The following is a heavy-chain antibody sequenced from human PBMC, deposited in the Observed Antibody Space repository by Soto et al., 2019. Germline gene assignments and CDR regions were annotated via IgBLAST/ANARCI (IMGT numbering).Heavy chain of an antibody. V-gene: IGHV4-39*01. CDR3: AGRSSLVCVQIFVGKISKYNGFAL. CDR2: IYHRGNT. D-gene: IGHD1-20*01. J-gene: IGHJ4*02. Sequence: SQTLSLTCTVSNGSIINPIYYWGWMRQPPGKGLEWIGSIYHRGNTYYNPSLQGRVTISVDTSKNQFSLKLNSVTVADTAVYFCAGRSSLVCVQIFVGKISKYNGFALWGQGTLVTVSS. CDR1: NGSIINPIYY.